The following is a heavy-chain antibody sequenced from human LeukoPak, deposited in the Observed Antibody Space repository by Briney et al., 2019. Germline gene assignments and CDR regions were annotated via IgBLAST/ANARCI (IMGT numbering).Heavy chain of an antibody. J-gene: IGHJ4*02. Sequence: ASVKVSCKASGYTFTGYYMHWVRQAPGQGLEWMGRINPNSGGTNYAQKFQGRVTMTRDTSISTAYMELSRLRSDDTAVYYCARAPHTHYATQGRVRGEFDYWGQGTLVTVSS. CDR2: INPNSGGT. D-gene: IGHD2-2*01. V-gene: IGHV1-2*06. CDR3: ARAPHTHYATQGRVRGEFDY. CDR1: GYTFTGYY.